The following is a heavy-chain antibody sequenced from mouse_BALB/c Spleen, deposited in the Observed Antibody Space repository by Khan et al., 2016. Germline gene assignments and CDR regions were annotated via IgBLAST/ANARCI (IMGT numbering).Heavy chain of an antibody. CDR2: ISSGSSTI. V-gene: IGHV5-17*02. Sequence: EVELVESGGGLVQPGGSRKLSCAASGFTFSRFGMHWVRQAPEKGLEWVAYISSGSSTIYYADTLKGRFTISRANPKNALFLQMTNLRSEDTAMYYGARGDYWGQGTTLTVSS. J-gene: IGHJ2*01. CDR3: ARGDY. CDR1: GFTFSRFG.